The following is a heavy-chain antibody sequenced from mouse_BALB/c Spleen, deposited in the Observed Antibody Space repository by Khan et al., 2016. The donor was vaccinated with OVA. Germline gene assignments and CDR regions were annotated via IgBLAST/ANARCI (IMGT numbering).Heavy chain of an antibody. CDR1: GYTFTNYG. D-gene: IGHD1-1*01. J-gene: IGHJ3*01. Sequence: QIQLVQSGPELKKPGETVKISCKASGYTFTNYGINWVKQAPGKGLKWMGWINTNTGEPTYAEEFKGRFAFSLETSASTAYLQLNNLKNEDTATYFCARGDYYGSNCWVAYWGQGTLVTVSA. CDR3: ARGDYYGSNCWVAY. CDR2: INTNTGEP. V-gene: IGHV9-3*02.